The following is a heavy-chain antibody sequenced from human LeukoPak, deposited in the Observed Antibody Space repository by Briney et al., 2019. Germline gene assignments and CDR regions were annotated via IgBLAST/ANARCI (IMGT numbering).Heavy chain of an antibody. Sequence: GGSLRLSCAASGFTFTTYWMSWVRQAPGKGLEWVSYISSSGSTIYYADSVKGRFTISRDNAKNSLYLQMNSLRAEDTAVYYCAELGITMIGGVWGKGTTATISS. CDR1: GFTFTTYW. V-gene: IGHV3-48*04. J-gene: IGHJ6*04. CDR2: ISSSGSTI. CDR3: AELGITMIGGV. D-gene: IGHD3-10*02.